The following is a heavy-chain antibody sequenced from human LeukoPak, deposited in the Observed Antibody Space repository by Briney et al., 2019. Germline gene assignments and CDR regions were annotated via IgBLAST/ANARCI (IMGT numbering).Heavy chain of an antibody. CDR3: ARAGGSYQGAFDI. J-gene: IGHJ3*02. V-gene: IGHV4-34*01. CDR2: INHSGST. CDR1: GGSFSGYY. Sequence: PSETLSLTCAVYGGSFSGYYWSWIRQPPGKGLEWIGEINHSGSTNYNPSLKSRVTISVDTSKNQFSLKLSSVTAADTAVYYCARAGGSYQGAFDIWGQGTMVTVSS. D-gene: IGHD1-26*01.